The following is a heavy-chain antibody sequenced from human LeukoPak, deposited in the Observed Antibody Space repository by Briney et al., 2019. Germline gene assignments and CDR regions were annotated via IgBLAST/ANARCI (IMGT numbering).Heavy chain of an antibody. CDR3: ARDDGLNTNFDY. Sequence: GGSLRLSCAASGFTFRNHWMGWVRQAPGKGLEWVANTKPDGSAEYYADSVRGRFTTSRDNANNFLYLQMNSLRAEDTAVYYCARDDGLNTNFDYWGQGTLVTVSS. J-gene: IGHJ4*02. CDR2: TKPDGSAE. CDR1: GFTFRNHW. D-gene: IGHD5-24*01. V-gene: IGHV3-7*01.